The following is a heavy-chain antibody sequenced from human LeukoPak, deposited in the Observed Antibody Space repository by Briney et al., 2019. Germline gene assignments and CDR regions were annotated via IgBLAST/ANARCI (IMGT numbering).Heavy chain of an antibody. J-gene: IGHJ4*02. Sequence: SETLSLTCAVYGGSFSGYYWSWIRQPPGKGLEWIGEINHSGSTNYNPSLKSRVTISVDTSKNQFSLKLSSVTAADTAVYYCARGDSSGYRYWGQGTLVTVSS. CDR2: INHSGST. CDR1: GGSFSGYY. D-gene: IGHD3-22*01. CDR3: ARGDSSGYRY. V-gene: IGHV4-34*01.